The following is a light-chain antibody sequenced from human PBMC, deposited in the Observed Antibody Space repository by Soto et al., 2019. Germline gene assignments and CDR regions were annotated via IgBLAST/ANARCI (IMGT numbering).Light chain of an antibody. V-gene: IGLV1-51*02. CDR2: ENA. Sequence: QSVLTQPPSGSAAPGQKVTISCSGSNSNIGNSYVYWYQQFPGAAPKLLMYENAKRASGIPDRFSGSKSGAAATLAITGIQTGHEDDYYCGTWERGRSGFVFGTGTKVTVL. CDR3: GTWERGRSGFV. J-gene: IGLJ1*01. CDR1: NSNIGNSY.